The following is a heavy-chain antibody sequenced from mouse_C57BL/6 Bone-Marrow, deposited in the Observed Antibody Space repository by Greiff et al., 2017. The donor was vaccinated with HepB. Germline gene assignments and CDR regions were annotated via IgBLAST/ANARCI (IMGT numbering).Heavy chain of an antibody. CDR1: GFNIKNTD. Sequence: EVQLQQSVAELVRPGASVKLSCTASGFNIKNTDMHGVKQRPEQGLEWIGRIDPANGNTKYAPKFQGKATITADTSSNTAYLQLSSLTSEDTAIYYCASCGYLDYWGQGTTLTVSS. V-gene: IGHV14-3*01. CDR2: IDPANGNT. J-gene: IGHJ2*01. CDR3: ASCGYLDY.